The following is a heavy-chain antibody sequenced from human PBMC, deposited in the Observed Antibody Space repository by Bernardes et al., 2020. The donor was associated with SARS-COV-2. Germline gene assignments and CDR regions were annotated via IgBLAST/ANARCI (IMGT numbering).Heavy chain of an antibody. CDR1: GFTFDDYA. V-gene: IGHV3-9*01. CDR3: AKVVAFDI. CDR2: ISWNSGSI. J-gene: IGHJ3*02. Sequence: GGSLRLSCAASGFTFDDYAMHWVRQAPGKGLEWVSGISWNSGSIGYADSVKGRFTISRDNAKNSLYLQMNSLRAEDTALYYCAKVVAFDIWGQGTMVTVSS.